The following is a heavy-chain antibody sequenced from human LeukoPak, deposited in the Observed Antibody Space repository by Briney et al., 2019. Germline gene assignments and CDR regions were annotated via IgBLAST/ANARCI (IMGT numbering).Heavy chain of an antibody. J-gene: IGHJ3*02. CDR3: ASLTVVTPLDAFDI. Sequence: GVLRLSCAASGFTFSSNWMHWVRQAPGKGLVWVSRINADGSNTNYADSVKGRFTISRDNAKNTPYLQMNSLRAEDTAVYYCASLTVVTPLDAFDIWGRGTMVTVSS. CDR2: INADGSNT. CDR1: GFTFSSNW. D-gene: IGHD4-23*01. V-gene: IGHV3-74*01.